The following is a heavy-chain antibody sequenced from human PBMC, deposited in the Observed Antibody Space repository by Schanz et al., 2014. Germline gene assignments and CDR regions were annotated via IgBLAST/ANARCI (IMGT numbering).Heavy chain of an antibody. V-gene: IGHV3-30*03. CDR3: GRAGTGMAGWYFDL. CDR1: GFTFSTHA. J-gene: IGHJ2*01. CDR2: VSSDGNND. D-gene: IGHD5-18*01. Sequence: VQLVESGGGVVQPGRSLRLSCAASGFTFSTHAMHWVRQAPGKGLEWVALVSSDGNNDYYTDSVKGRFTISRDNSKNTLFLQMSSLRVDDMAVYYCGRAGTGMAGWYFDLWGRGTLVTVSS.